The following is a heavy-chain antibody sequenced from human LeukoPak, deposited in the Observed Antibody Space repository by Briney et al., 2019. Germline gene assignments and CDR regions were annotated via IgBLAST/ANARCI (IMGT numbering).Heavy chain of an antibody. D-gene: IGHD3-22*01. J-gene: IGHJ4*02. CDR1: GYTFTSYD. CDR3: AITYYYDSSGYYYSS. CDR2: MNPNSGNT. V-gene: IGHV1-8*01. Sequence: ASVKVSCKASGYTFTSYDINWVRQATGQGLEWMGWMNPNSGNTGYAQKFQGRVTMTRNTSISTAYMELSSLRSEDTAVYYCAITYYYDSSGYYYSSWGQGTLVTVSS.